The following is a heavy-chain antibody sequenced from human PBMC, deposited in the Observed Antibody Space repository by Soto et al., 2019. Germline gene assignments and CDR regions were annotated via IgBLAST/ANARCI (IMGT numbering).Heavy chain of an antibody. J-gene: IGHJ4*02. Sequence: ASVKVSCKASGYTFSNFGISWVRQAPGQGLEWLGWISTDNGDTKYAQKFQGRVTMTTDTATTTFYMELGSLKPDDTAVYYCTRDAKYYDILTGYFVNDYWGQGTLVTVS. CDR2: ISTDNGDT. CDR3: TRDAKYYDILTGYFVNDY. V-gene: IGHV1-18*01. CDR1: GYTFSNFG. D-gene: IGHD3-9*01.